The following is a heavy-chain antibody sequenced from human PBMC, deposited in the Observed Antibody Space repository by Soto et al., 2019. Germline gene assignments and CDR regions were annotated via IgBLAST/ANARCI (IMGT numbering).Heavy chain of an antibody. Sequence: GASVKVSCKASGYTITSYGISWVRQAPGQGLEWMGWISAYNGNTNYAQKLQGRVTMTTDTSTSTAYMELRSLRSDDTAVYYCARGPILPGPTQILYYNWFDPWGQGTLVTVSS. CDR3: ARGPILPGPTQILYYNWFDP. CDR1: GYTITSYG. J-gene: IGHJ5*02. D-gene: IGHD1-26*01. V-gene: IGHV1-18*01. CDR2: ISAYNGNT.